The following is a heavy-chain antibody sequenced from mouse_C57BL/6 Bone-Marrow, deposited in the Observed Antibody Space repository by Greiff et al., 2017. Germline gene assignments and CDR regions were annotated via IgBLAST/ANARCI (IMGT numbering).Heavy chain of an antibody. J-gene: IGHJ3*01. CDR1: GFTFSDYG. Sequence: EVHLVESGGGLVKPGGSLKLSCAASGFTFSDYGMHWVRQAPEKGLEWVAYISSGSSTIYYADTVKGRFTISRDNAKNTLFLQMTSLRSEDTAVYYCARPRFLRSAWFAYWGQGTLVTVSA. V-gene: IGHV5-17*01. CDR2: ISSGSSTI. D-gene: IGHD1-1*01. CDR3: ARPRFLRSAWFAY.